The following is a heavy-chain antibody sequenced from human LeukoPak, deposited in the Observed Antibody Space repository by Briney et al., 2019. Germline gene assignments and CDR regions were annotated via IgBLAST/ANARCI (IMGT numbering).Heavy chain of an antibody. CDR3: ATSLQLWYHFDY. J-gene: IGHJ4*02. D-gene: IGHD5-18*01. Sequence: PGGSLTLSCAASGFTFDDYAMHWVRQAPGKGLEWVSGISWNSGSIGYADSVKGRFTISRDNAKNSLYLQMNSLRAEDMALYYCATSLQLWYHFDYWGQGTLVTVSS. V-gene: IGHV3-9*03. CDR2: ISWNSGSI. CDR1: GFTFDDYA.